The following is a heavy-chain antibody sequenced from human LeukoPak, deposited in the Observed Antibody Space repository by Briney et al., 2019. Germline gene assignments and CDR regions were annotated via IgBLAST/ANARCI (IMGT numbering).Heavy chain of an antibody. CDR2: ISSSSSYI. CDR1: GFTFSSYS. V-gene: IGHV3-21*01. J-gene: IGHJ4*02. D-gene: IGHD6-19*01. CDR3: ARVTYSSGWPLDY. Sequence: GGSLRLSCAASGFTFSSYSMNWVRQAPGKGLEGVSSISSSSSYIYYADSVKGRFTISRDNAKNSLYLQMNSLRAEDTAVYYCARVTYSSGWPLDYWGQGTLVTVSS.